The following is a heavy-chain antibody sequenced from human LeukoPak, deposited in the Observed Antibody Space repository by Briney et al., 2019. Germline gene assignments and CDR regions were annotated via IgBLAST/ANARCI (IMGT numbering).Heavy chain of an antibody. V-gene: IGHV4-38-2*02. J-gene: IGHJ2*01. CDR1: GYSISSGYY. CDR3: ARVGGGNSGWYFDL. CDR2: IYHSGST. D-gene: IGHD4-23*01. Sequence: SETLSLTCTVSGYSISSGYYWGWIRQPPGKGLEWIGSIYHSGSTYYNPSLKSRVTISVDTSKNQFSLKLSSVTAADTAVYYCARVGGGNSGWYFDLWGRGTLVTVSS.